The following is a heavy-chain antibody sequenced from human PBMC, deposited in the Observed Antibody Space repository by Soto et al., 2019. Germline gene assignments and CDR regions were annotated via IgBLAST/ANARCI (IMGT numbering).Heavy chain of an antibody. CDR3: ARHSRGSYFPPDY. V-gene: IGHV4-39*01. CDR1: GGSISSRSVY. D-gene: IGHD1-26*01. CDR2: IYHSGTT. Sequence: PSETLSLTCSVSGGSISSRSVYWGWIRQPPGKGMEFIGSIYHSGTTSYHPSLKSRVTISVDTSMNQFSLQLTSVTAADTAVYYCARHSRGSYFPPDYWGQGILVTVSS. J-gene: IGHJ4*02.